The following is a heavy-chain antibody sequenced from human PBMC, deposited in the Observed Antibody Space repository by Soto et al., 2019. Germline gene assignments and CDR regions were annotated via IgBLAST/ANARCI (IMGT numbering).Heavy chain of an antibody. CDR1: GFIFTDYA. V-gene: IGHV3-30*18. D-gene: IGHD2-21*02. CDR2: MSYDEVKQ. Sequence: QAGGSLRLSCAASGFIFTDYAMHWVRQAPGKGLEWVAFMSYDEVKQHYADSVRGRFTISRDVSQRTLFLKLNSLRPEDTAVYYCVKEEKYTEKYTDSYPFDSWGQGALVTVSS. J-gene: IGHJ4*02. CDR3: VKEEKYTEKYTDSYPFDS.